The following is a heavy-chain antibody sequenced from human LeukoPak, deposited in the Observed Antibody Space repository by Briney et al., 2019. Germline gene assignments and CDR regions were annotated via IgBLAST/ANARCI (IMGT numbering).Heavy chain of an antibody. J-gene: IGHJ5*02. Sequence: SETLSLTCAVYGGSFSGYYWTWVRQPPGKGLEWLGEINHNGSTNYNQSLKSRVTISVHTSKNQFSLRLSSVTAADTAIYYCATSLGTWTRFDHWGQGTRVTTSS. V-gene: IGHV4-34*01. CDR3: ATSLGTWTRFDH. D-gene: IGHD3/OR15-3a*01. CDR2: INHNGST. CDR1: GGSFSGYY.